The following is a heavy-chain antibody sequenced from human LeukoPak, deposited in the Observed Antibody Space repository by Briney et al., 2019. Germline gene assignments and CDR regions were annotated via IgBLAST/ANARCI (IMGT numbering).Heavy chain of an antibody. Sequence: GSSVEVSCKASGGTFSSYAISWVRQAPGQGLEWMGWINPNSGGTNYAQKFQGRGTMTRDTSISTAYMELSRLRSDDTAVYYCAGARNFWSGYYEGYYFDYWGQGTLVTVSS. CDR1: GGTFSSYA. CDR2: INPNSGGT. CDR3: AGARNFWSGYYEGYYFDY. J-gene: IGHJ4*02. D-gene: IGHD3-3*01. V-gene: IGHV1-2*02.